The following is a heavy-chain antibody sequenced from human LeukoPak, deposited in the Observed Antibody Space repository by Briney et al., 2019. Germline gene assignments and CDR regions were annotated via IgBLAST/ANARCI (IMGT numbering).Heavy chain of an antibody. J-gene: IGHJ5*02. Sequence: SGGSLTLSCAASGFTFSSSAMHWVRQAPGKGLEWVAVVFSDGTYKYYADSAKGRFTISRDNSKNTLFLQMNSLRAEDTAVYYCAKGPLYYYGDNAWFGPWGQGTLVTVSS. D-gene: IGHD4-17*01. CDR2: VFSDGTYK. CDR1: GFTFSSSA. V-gene: IGHV3-30*18. CDR3: AKGPLYYYGDNAWFGP.